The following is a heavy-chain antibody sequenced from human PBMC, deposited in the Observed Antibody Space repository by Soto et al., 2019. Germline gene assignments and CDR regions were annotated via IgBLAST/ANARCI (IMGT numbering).Heavy chain of an antibody. CDR2: ISYDGSNK. J-gene: IGHJ4*02. CDR1: GFTFSSYA. V-gene: IGHV3-30-3*01. CDR3: AKDEYYYSRSGYYIFDS. Sequence: GGSLRLSCAASGFTFSSYAMHWVRQAPGKGLEWVAVISYDGSNKYYADSVKGRFTIPRDNSKKTLYLQMNSLRPEDTALYYCAKDEYYYSRSGYYIFDSWGQGTLVTVSS. D-gene: IGHD3-22*01.